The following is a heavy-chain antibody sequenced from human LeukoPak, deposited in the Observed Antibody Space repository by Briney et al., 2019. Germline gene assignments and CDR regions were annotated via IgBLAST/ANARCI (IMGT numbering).Heavy chain of an antibody. V-gene: IGHV3-33*01. Sequence: GRSLRLSCAASGFTFSSYGMHWVRQAPGKGLEWVAVIWYDGSNKYYADSVKGRFAISRDNSKNTLYPQMNSLRAEDTAVYYCARGTMIPYYFDYWGQGTLVTVSS. CDR3: ARGTMIPYYFDY. J-gene: IGHJ4*02. CDR1: GFTFSSYG. CDR2: IWYDGSNK. D-gene: IGHD3-22*01.